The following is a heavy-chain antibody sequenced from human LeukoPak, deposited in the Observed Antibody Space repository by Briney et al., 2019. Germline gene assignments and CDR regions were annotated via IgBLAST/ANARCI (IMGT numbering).Heavy chain of an antibody. J-gene: IGHJ4*02. Sequence: PGGSLRLSCAASGFTFSSYGMHWVRQAPGKGLEWVAFIRYDGNNKFYADSVKGRFTISRDNFKNTLYLQMNSLRPEDTAVYYCARDRHVYYDILTGYASYFEYWGQGAMVTVSS. CDR1: GFTFSSYG. V-gene: IGHV3-30*02. CDR2: IRYDGNNK. CDR3: ARDRHVYYDILTGYASYFEY. D-gene: IGHD3-9*01.